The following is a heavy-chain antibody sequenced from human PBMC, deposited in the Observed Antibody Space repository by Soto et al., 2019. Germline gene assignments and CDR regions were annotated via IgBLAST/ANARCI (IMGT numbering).Heavy chain of an antibody. CDR1: GYTLTELS. CDR3: ATAVLGYYYDSSGYNY. CDR2: FDPEDGET. J-gene: IGHJ4*02. D-gene: IGHD3-22*01. V-gene: IGHV1-24*01. Sequence: QVQLVQSGAEVKKPGASVKVSCKVSGYTLTELSMHWVRQAPGKGLEWMGGFDPEDGETIYAQKFQGRVTMTEDTSTDTAYMELSSLRTEDTAVYYCATAVLGYYYDSSGYNYWGQGTLVTVSS.